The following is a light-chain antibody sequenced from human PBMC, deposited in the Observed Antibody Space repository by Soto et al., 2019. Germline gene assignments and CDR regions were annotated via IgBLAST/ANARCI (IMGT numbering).Light chain of an antibody. CDR3: QQYNSWPRT. CDR2: GAS. Sequence: EIVMTQSPATLSVSPGERATLSCRASQSVIGNLAWYQQKPGQSPRLLIYGASTRATGIPARFSGSGSGTEFTLTISSLQAEDFAVYYCQQYNSWPRTFGQGTKLEIK. V-gene: IGKV3-15*01. J-gene: IGKJ2*01. CDR1: QSVIGN.